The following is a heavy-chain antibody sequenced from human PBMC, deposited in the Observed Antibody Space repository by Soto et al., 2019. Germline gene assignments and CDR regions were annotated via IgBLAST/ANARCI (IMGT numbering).Heavy chain of an antibody. CDR3: AKTSSAWFRWLDP. V-gene: IGHV3-23*01. J-gene: IGHJ5*02. CDR1: GFTFSSYA. CDR2: ISGSGGSI. D-gene: IGHD6-19*01. Sequence: GGSLRLSCAASGFTFSSYAMSWVRQAPGKGLEWVSVISGSGGSIYYADSVKGRFAISRDNSKSTLYLQMNSLRAEDTAVYYCAKTSSAWFRWLDPWGQGTLVTVSS.